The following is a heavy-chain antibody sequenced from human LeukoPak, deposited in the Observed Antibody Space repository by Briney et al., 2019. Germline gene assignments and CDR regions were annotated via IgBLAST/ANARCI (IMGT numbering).Heavy chain of an antibody. CDR3: ARGYYDSSGYSNTFDI. D-gene: IGHD3-22*01. V-gene: IGHV4-39*01. Sequence: PSETLSLTCAVSGASISSSTSYWGWIRQPPGKGLEWIGSINYSGSTYYNPSLKSRVTISVDTSKNQFSLKLSSVTAADTAVYYCARGYYDSSGYSNTFDIWGQGTMVTVSS. CDR1: GASISSSTSY. CDR2: INYSGST. J-gene: IGHJ3*02.